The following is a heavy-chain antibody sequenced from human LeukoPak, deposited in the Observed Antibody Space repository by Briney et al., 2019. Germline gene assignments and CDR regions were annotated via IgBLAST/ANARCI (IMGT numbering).Heavy chain of an antibody. CDR3: ASSIAAAGAFDI. J-gene: IGHJ3*02. CDR1: GFTFSSYS. D-gene: IGHD6-13*01. Sequence: PGGSLRLSCAASGFTFSSYSMNWVRQAPGKGLEWVSSISSSSSSYIYYADSVKGRFTISRDNAKNSLYLQMNSLRAEDTAVYYCASSIAAAGAFDIWGQGTMVTVSS. V-gene: IGHV3-21*01. CDR2: ISSSSSSYI.